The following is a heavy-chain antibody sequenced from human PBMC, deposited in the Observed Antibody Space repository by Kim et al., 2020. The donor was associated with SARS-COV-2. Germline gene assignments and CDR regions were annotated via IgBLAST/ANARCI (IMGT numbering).Heavy chain of an antibody. D-gene: IGHD5-12*01. V-gene: IGHV4-31*02. Sequence: YNQSLKSRVTISVDTSKNQFSRKVSAVTAADTAVYYCAREDGYNYRGFDYWGQGTLVTVSS. J-gene: IGHJ4*02. CDR3: AREDGYNYRGFDY.